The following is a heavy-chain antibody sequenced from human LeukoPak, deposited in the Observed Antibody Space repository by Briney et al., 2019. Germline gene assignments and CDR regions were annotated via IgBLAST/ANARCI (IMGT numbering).Heavy chain of an antibody. V-gene: IGHV3-15*01. J-gene: IGHJ4*02. Sequence: GGSLRLSCAASGFSFTNAWMSWVRQAPGKGLEWVGRIKSRTDGGTADYAAPVKGRFTISRDDSKNTLYLQMNSPKTEDTAVYYCSSGAVAAYFDHWGLGTLVTVSS. D-gene: IGHD6-19*01. CDR3: SSGAVAAYFDH. CDR2: IKSRTDGGTA. CDR1: GFSFTNAW.